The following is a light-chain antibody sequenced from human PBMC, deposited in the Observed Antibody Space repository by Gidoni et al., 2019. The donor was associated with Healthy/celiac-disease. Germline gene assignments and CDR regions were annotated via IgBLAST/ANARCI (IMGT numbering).Light chain of an antibody. V-gene: IGKV2-28*01. CDR3: MQDLRTPQT. J-gene: IGKJ1*01. CDR1: QSLLHSNGCNY. CDR2: VGS. Sequence: DIVMTQSSLPLLVTPGVPASISCRSSQSLLHSNGCNYLDWYLQKPGQSPQLLIYVGSNRASGIPDRFSGSGSGTDFTLKISRVEAEDVGVYYCMQDLRTPQTFGQGTKVEIK.